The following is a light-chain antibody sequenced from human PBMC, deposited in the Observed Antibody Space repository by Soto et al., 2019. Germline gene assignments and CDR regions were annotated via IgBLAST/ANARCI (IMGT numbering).Light chain of an antibody. Sequence: QCVLTQPASVSGSPGQSITISCTGSSSDVGGYSFVSWYQQHPDKAPKLMIYDVTNRPSGVSDRFSGSKSGNTASLTISGLQAEDEADYSCSSYTSNNTRVFGTGTKVTVL. J-gene: IGLJ1*01. CDR3: SSYTSNNTRV. V-gene: IGLV2-14*03. CDR1: SSDVGGYSF. CDR2: DVT.